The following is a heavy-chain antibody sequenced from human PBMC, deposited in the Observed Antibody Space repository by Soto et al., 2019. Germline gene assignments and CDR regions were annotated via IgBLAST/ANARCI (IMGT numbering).Heavy chain of an antibody. J-gene: IGHJ6*02. CDR2: INPSGGST. CDR1: GYTFTSYY. Sequence: ASVGVSCKXSGYTFTSYYMHWVRQAPGQGLEWMGIINPSGGSTSYAQKFQGRVTMARDTSTSTVYMELSSLRAEDTAVYYCPKEREGGQHLVPYGMDVWGQGTTVTVSS. D-gene: IGHD6-13*01. CDR3: PKEREGGQHLVPYGMDV. V-gene: IGHV1-46*01.